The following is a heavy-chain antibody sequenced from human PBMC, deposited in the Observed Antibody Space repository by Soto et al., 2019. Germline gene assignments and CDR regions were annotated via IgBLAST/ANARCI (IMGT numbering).Heavy chain of an antibody. V-gene: IGHV1-69*01. J-gene: IGHJ5*02. Sequence: QVQLVQSGAEVKKPGSSVKVSCKASGGTFRSYAISWVRQAPGQGLEWMGGIIPISATTKYAQKFQGRVTITADASTSTAYMELNNLRSEDTAVYYCARDRAMTMVRGVIGWFGPWGQGTLVTVSS. CDR2: IIPISATT. D-gene: IGHD3-10*01. CDR3: ARDRAMTMVRGVIGWFGP. CDR1: GGTFRSYA.